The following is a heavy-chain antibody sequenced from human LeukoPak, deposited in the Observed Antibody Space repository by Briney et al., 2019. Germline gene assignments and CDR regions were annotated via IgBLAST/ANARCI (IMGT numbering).Heavy chain of an antibody. CDR2: INPSGGIT. V-gene: IGHV1-46*01. CDR3: ARPTSIIPAANIYYYFYGMDV. J-gene: IGHJ6*02. CDR1: GYTFTSYY. Sequence: APVKVSCKASGYTFTSYYMHWVRQAPGQGLEWMGIINPSGGITTYAQKFQGRVTMTRDTSTSTVYMELSSLRSEDTAVYYCARPTSIIPAANIYYYFYGMDVWGQGTTVTVSS. D-gene: IGHD2-2*01.